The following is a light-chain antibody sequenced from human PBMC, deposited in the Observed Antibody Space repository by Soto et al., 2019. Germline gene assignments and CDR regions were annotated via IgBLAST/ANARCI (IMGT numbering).Light chain of an antibody. V-gene: IGLV2-23*01. CDR1: SGYVGTYSL. Sequence: QSALAQPGSVSGSPGQSITISCTGASGYVGTYSLVSWYQQHPGKAPKVVIYEGHKRPSGVPDRFSGSTSVNTASLTISGLQTDDEADYYCCLYVGATTYVFGTGTKLTVL. CDR3: CLYVGATTYV. CDR2: EGH. J-gene: IGLJ1*01.